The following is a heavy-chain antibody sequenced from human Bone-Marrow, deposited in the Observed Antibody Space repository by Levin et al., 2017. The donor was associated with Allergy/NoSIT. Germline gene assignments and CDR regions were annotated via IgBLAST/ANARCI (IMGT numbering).Heavy chain of an antibody. D-gene: IGHD3-3*01. V-gene: IGHV3-21*01. CDR2: ISSSSSYI. CDR3: ARVDYDFWSGTLGPYYMDV. Sequence: SCAASGFTFSSYSMNWVRQAPGKGLEWVSSISSSSSYIYYADSVKGRFTISRDNAKNSLYLQMNSLRAEDTAVYYCARVDYDFWSGTLGPYYMDVWGKGTTVTVSS. J-gene: IGHJ6*03. CDR1: GFTFSSYS.